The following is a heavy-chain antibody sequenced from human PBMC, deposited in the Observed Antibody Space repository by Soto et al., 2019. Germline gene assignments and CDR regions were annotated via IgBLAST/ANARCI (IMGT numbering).Heavy chain of an antibody. CDR3: ARDPAEYFDY. V-gene: IGHV3-30-3*01. D-gene: IGHD6-13*01. J-gene: IGHJ4*02. Sequence: PGGSLRLSCAASGFTFSSYAMHWVRQAPGKGLEWVAVISYDGSNKYYADSVKGRFTISRDNSKNTLYLQMNSLRAEDTAVYYCARDPAEYFDYWGQGTLVTVSS. CDR2: ISYDGSNK. CDR1: GFTFSSYA.